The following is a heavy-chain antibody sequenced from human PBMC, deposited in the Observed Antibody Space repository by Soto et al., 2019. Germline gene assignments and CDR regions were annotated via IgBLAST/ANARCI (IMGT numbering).Heavy chain of an antibody. D-gene: IGHD3-3*01. Sequence: ASVKVSCKAPGYTFTSYGISWVRQAPGQGLEWMGWISAYNGNTNYAQKLQGRVTMTTDTSTSTAYMELSSLRSEDTAVYYCARGGPITIFGVVKTNWFDPWGQGTLVTVSS. CDR2: ISAYNGNT. CDR3: ARGGPITIFGVVKTNWFDP. CDR1: GYTFTSYG. J-gene: IGHJ5*02. V-gene: IGHV1-18*01.